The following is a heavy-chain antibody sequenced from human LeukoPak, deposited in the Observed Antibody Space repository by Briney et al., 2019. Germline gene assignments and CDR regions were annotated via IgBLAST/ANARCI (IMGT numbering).Heavy chain of an antibody. V-gene: IGHV3-23*01. CDR2: ISGSGVST. CDR3: AKDERNWNYNLASQTYD. Sequence: GGSLRLSCAASGFTFSSYAMSWVRQAPGKGLEWVSAISGSGVSTYYADSVKGRFTISRDNSKNTLYLQMNSLRAEDTAVYYCAKDERNWNYNLASQTYDWGQGTLVTVSS. D-gene: IGHD1-7*01. CDR1: GFTFSSYA. J-gene: IGHJ4*02.